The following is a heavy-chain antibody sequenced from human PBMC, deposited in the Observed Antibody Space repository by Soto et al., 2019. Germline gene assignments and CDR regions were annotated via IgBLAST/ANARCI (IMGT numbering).Heavy chain of an antibody. CDR1: GGTFSTYA. CDR3: AREGDYSNYYYYYGMDV. Sequence: SVKVSCKASGGTFSTYAISCVLQSRLQWLEWMGGIIPIFGTANYAQKFQGRVTITADESTSTAYMELSSLRSEDTAVYYCAREGDYSNYYYYYGMDVWGQGTTVTVSS. V-gene: IGHV1-69*13. D-gene: IGHD4-4*01. CDR2: IIPIFGTA. J-gene: IGHJ6*02.